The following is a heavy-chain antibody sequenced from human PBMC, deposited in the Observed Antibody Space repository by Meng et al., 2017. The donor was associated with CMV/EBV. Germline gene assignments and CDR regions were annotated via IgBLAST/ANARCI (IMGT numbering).Heavy chain of an antibody. V-gene: IGHV4-34*01. CDR2: INHSGST. J-gene: IGHJ6*02. Sequence: SETLSLTCAVYGGSFSGYYWSWIRQPPGKGLEWIGEINHSGSTNYNPSLKSRVTISVDTSKNQFSLKLCSVTAAATAVYYCARQRISGWLYYYYGMDVWGQETTVTVSS. CDR3: ARQRISGWLYYYYGMDV. CDR1: GGSFSGYY. D-gene: IGHD6-19*01.